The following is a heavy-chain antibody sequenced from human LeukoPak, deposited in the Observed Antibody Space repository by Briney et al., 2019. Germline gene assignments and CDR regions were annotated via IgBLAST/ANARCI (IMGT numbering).Heavy chain of an antibody. CDR3: AKGIYSSGWSYFDY. Sequence: GGSLRLSCAASGFTFSSYAMSWVRQAAGKGLEWVSAISGSGGSTYYADSVKGRFTIFRDNSKNTLYLQMNSLRAEDTAVYYCAKGIYSSGWSYFDYWGHGTLVTVSS. J-gene: IGHJ4*01. CDR2: ISGSGGST. V-gene: IGHV3-23*01. D-gene: IGHD6-19*01. CDR1: GFTFSSYA.